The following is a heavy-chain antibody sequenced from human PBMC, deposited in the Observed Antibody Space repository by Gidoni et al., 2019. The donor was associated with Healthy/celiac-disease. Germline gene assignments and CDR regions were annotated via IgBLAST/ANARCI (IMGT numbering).Heavy chain of an antibody. J-gene: IGHJ5*02. Sequence: QVQLVESGGGVVQPGWSLRLSCAAPGFTFSSYGMHWVRQAPGKGLEWMAVISYDGSNKYYADSVKGRFTISRDNSKNTLYLQMNSLRAEDTAVYYCAKDPTYYYGSGKLDPWGQGTLVTVSS. D-gene: IGHD3-10*01. V-gene: IGHV3-30*18. CDR2: ISYDGSNK. CDR3: AKDPTYYYGSGKLDP. CDR1: GFTFSSYG.